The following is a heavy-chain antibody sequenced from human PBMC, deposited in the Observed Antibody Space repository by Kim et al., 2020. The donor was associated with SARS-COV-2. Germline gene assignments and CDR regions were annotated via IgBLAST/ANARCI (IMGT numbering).Heavy chain of an antibody. V-gene: IGHV1-46*01. Sequence: QKFQGRGTMTRDTSTGTVYMELSSLRSEDTAVYYCARDELAAGFDYGMDVWGQGTTVTVSS. CDR3: ARDELAAGFDYGMDV. J-gene: IGHJ6*02. D-gene: IGHD6-6*01.